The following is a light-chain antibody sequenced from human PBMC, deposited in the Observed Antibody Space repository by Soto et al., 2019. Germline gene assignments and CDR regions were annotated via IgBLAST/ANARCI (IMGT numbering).Light chain of an antibody. CDR2: GAS. CDR1: QSVVNGY. CDR3: QQYTRSPWT. V-gene: IGKV3-20*01. J-gene: IGKJ1*01. Sequence: EIVLTQSPGTLSLSPGERATLSCRASQSVVNGYLAWYQQKPGQAPRLLIYGASSRATGIPDRFSGSGSGTHFTLTISRLEPEDFAVYYCQQYTRSPWTFGQGTKVDIK.